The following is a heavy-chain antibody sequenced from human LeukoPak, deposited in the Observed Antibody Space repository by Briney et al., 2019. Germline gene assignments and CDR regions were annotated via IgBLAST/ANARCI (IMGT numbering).Heavy chain of an antibody. Sequence: ASVKVSCKASGYTFTSYDINWVRQATGQGLEWMGWMNPNSGNTGYAQKFQGRVTMTRNTSIGTAYMELSSLRSEDTAVYYCARGSLRYSGYDYWGQGTLVTVSS. D-gene: IGHD5-12*01. CDR3: ARGSLRYSGYDY. J-gene: IGHJ4*02. V-gene: IGHV1-8*01. CDR2: MNPNSGNT. CDR1: GYTFTSYD.